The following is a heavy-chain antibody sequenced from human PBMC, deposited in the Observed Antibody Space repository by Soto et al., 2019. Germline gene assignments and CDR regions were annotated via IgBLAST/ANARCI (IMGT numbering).Heavy chain of an antibody. D-gene: IGHD6-19*01. CDR1: GGSISSYY. J-gene: IGHJ6*03. Sequence: NPSETLSLTCTVSGGSISSYYWSWIRQPPGKGLEWIGYIYYSGSTNYNPSLKSRVTISVDTSKNQFSLKLSSVTAADTAVYYCARESVDYYYMDVWGKGTTVTV. V-gene: IGHV4-59*01. CDR3: ARESVDYYYMDV. CDR2: IYYSGST.